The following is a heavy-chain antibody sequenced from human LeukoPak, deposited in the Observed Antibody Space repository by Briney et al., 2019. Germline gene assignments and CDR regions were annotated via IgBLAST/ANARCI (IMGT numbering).Heavy chain of an antibody. D-gene: IGHD3-3*01. Sequence: GGSLRLSCAASGFTFSSYAMSWVRQAPGKGLEWVSAISGSGGSTYYADSVKGRFTISRHNSKNTLYLQMDSLRDEDTAVYYCARGDFWSGYYTGLYWGQGTLVTVSS. CDR1: GFTFSSYA. CDR2: ISGSGGST. CDR3: ARGDFWSGYYTGLY. V-gene: IGHV3-23*01. J-gene: IGHJ4*02.